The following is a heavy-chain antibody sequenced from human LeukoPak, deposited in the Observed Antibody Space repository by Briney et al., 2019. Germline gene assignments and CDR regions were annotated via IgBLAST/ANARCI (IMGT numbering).Heavy chain of an antibody. J-gene: IGHJ4*02. Sequence: PGRSLRLSCAASGFTFSSYGMHWVRQAPGKGLERVAVISYDGSNKYYADSVKGRFTISRDNSKNTLYLQMNSLRAEDTAVYYCAKDPSPSYSSSWYGSPGYWGQGTLVTVSS. CDR3: AKDPSPSYSSSWYGSPGY. CDR2: ISYDGSNK. CDR1: GFTFSSYG. D-gene: IGHD6-13*01. V-gene: IGHV3-30*18.